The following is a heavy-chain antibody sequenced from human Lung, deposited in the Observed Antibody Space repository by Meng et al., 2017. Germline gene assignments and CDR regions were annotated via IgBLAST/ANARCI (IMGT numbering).Heavy chain of an antibody. D-gene: IGHD3-10*01. CDR2: IYHSGSP. J-gene: IGHJ5*02. CDR3: ARGSITMVRGVSVFDP. Sequence: PASDQVLLRRRGHLSLPCPVLGAPIVSSNGWSCVRQHQGKGLGWIGEIYHSGSPNYNPSLKSLVTISVDKSKNQFSLKLSSVTAADTAVYYCARGSITMVRGVSVFDPWGQGTLVTVSS. CDR1: GAPIVSSNG. V-gene: IGHV4-4*03.